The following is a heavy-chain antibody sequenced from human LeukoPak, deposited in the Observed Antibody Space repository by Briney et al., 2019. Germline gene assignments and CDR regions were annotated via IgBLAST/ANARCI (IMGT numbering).Heavy chain of an antibody. CDR2: IIPILGIA. Sequence: SVTVSFTSSGGTFTIYAISWVRQAPGQGREGMGRIIPILGIANYAQKFQGRFTITAYKSTGTADMELISLRSEDTAVYDCAIGGMTTVTTGEGYYFDYWGQGTLVTVSS. CDR3: AIGGMTTVTTGEGYYFDY. V-gene: IGHV1-69*04. J-gene: IGHJ4*02. CDR1: GGTFTIYA. D-gene: IGHD4-17*01.